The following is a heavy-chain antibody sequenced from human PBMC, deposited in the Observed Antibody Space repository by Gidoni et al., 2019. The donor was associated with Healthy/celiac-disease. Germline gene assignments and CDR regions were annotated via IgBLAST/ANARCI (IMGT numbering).Heavy chain of an antibody. CDR3: ARDRDSGVVTAIRGWFDP. V-gene: IGHV3-33*01. CDR2: MWYDGSNK. Sequence: QVQLVESGGGVVQPGRSLRLSCAASGFTFSSYGMHWVRQAPGKGLEWVAVMWYDGSNKYYADSVKGRFTISRDNSKNTLYLQMNSLRAEDTAVYYCARDRDSGVVTAIRGWFDPWGQGTLVTVSS. J-gene: IGHJ5*02. CDR1: GFTFSSYG. D-gene: IGHD2-21*02.